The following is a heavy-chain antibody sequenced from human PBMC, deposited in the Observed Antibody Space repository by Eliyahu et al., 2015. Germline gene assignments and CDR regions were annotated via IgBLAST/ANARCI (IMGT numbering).Heavy chain of an antibody. V-gene: IGHV1-2*02. D-gene: IGHD4-23*01. CDR1: GXTXTGXY. J-gene: IGHJ5*02. CDR2: INPNSGGT. Sequence: QVQLVQSGAEVKKPGAXVXXSCKASGXTXTGXYMXGVRQAPGQGLEWMGWINPNSGGTNYAQKFQGRVTMTRDTSISTAYMELSRLRSDDTAVYYCARDKTVVTPIGGWFDPWGQGTLVTVSS. CDR3: ARDKTVVTPIGGWFDP.